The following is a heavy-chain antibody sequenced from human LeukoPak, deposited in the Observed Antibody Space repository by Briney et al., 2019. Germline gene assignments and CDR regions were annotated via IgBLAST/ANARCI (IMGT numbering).Heavy chain of an antibody. CDR3: ARRYDILTGANYYYYMDV. V-gene: IGHV4-4*07. Sequence: SETLSLTCTVSGGSISTFYWTWIRQPAGKGLEWIGRINNSGSTNYNPSLRSRVTISVDTSKNQFSLRLSSVTAADTAVYYCARRYDILTGANYYYYMDVWGKGTTVTVSS. J-gene: IGHJ6*03. CDR2: INNSGST. CDR1: GGSISTFY. D-gene: IGHD3-9*01.